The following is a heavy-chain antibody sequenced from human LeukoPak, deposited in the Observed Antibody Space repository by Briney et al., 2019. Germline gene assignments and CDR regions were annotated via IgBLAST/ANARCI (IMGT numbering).Heavy chain of an antibody. CDR2: ISGSGGST. Sequence: GGSLRLSCAASGFAFSSYAMSWVRQAPGKGLEWVSGISGSGGSTYYADSVKGRFTISRDNSKNTLYLQMNSLRAEDTAVYYCAKYISSGYRYLDYWGQGTLVTVSS. J-gene: IGHJ4*02. V-gene: IGHV3-23*01. CDR3: AKYISSGYRYLDY. CDR1: GFAFSSYA. D-gene: IGHD6-6*01.